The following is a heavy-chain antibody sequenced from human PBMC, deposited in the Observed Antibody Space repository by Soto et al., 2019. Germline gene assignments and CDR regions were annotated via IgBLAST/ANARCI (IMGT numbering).Heavy chain of an antibody. CDR1: GGSISSSSKY. D-gene: IGHD2-21*01. Sequence: PSETLSLTCNVSGGSISSSSKYWGWIRQPPGKGLEWIGSIYYSGSTYYNPSLKSRVTISVDTSKNQFSLKLSSVTAADTALYYCARHGSGETYYYYYGMDVWGQGTTVT. V-gene: IGHV4-39*01. J-gene: IGHJ6*02. CDR2: IYYSGST. CDR3: ARHGSGETYYYYYGMDV.